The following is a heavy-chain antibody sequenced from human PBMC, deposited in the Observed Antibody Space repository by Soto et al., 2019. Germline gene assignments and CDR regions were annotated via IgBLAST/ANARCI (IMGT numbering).Heavy chain of an antibody. CDR3: ARVGPEDIVVVPAASLDY. J-gene: IGHJ4*02. CDR2: ISSSGSTI. Sequence: PGGSLRLSCAASGFTFSDYYMSWIRQAPGKGLEWVSYISSSGSTIYYADSVKGRFTISRDNAKNSLYLQMNSLRAEDTAVYYCARVGPEDIVVVPAASLDYWGQGTLVTVSS. D-gene: IGHD2-2*01. CDR1: GFTFSDYY. V-gene: IGHV3-11*01.